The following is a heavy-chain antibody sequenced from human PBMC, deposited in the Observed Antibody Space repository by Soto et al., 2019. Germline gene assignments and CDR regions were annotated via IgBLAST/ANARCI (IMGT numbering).Heavy chain of an antibody. J-gene: IGHJ2*01. CDR3: ARLDYGDYRSYWYFDL. CDR1: GFTFSSYA. D-gene: IGHD4-17*01. V-gene: IGHV3-64*01. Sequence: GGSLRLSCAASGFTFSSYAMHWVRQAPGKGLEYVSAISSNGGSTYYANSVKGRFTISRDNSKNTLYLQMGSLRAEDMAVYYCARLDYGDYRSYWYFDLWGRGTLVTVSS. CDR2: ISSNGGST.